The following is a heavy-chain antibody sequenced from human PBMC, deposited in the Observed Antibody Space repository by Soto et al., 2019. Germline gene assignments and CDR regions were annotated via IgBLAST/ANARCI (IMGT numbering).Heavy chain of an antibody. CDR2: IDASGSRT. Sequence: PGGSLRLSCAASGFTFASYAMAWVRQAPGKGVEWVSGIDASGSRTYYADSVKGRFTISRDNSRNTLFLQMDNLRGEDTAIYYCAKDSEIPALSAAGECLDSWGQGTLVTVSS. D-gene: IGHD6-13*01. J-gene: IGHJ4*02. CDR1: GFTFASYA. V-gene: IGHV3-23*01. CDR3: AKDSEIPALSAAGECLDS.